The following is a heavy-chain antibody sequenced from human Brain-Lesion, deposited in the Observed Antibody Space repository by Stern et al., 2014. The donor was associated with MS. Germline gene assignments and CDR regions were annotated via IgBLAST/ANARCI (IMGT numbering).Heavy chain of an antibody. CDR2: ISSSSTYM. V-gene: IGHV3-21*01. J-gene: IGHJ5*02. D-gene: IGHD2-2*01. CDR1: GFNLSRYA. Sequence: EVQLVESGGGLVKPGGSLRLSCAASGFNLSRYAMHWVRPAPGKGLAWVSSISSSSTYMYHADSVKGRFTISRDNAKNSLYLQMKSLRAEDTGVYYCASSIVVVPAAENKGFDPWGQGTLVTVSS. CDR3: ASSIVVVPAAENKGFDP.